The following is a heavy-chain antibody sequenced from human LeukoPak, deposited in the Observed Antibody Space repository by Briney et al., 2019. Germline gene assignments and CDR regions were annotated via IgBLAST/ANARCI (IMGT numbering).Heavy chain of an antibody. CDR2: INHSGST. V-gene: IGHV4-34*01. D-gene: IGHD4-17*01. CDR3: ARRHRAVTTAPGAFDI. CDR1: GGSFSGYY. J-gene: IGHJ3*02. Sequence: SETLSLTCAVYGGSFSGYYWSWIRQPPGKGLEWIGEINHSGSTNYNPSLKSRVTISVDTSKNQFSLKLSSVAAADTAVYYCARRHRAVTTAPGAFDIWGQGTMVTVSS.